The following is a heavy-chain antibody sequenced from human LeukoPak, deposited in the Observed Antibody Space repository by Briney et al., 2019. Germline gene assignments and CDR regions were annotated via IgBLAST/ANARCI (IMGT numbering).Heavy chain of an antibody. CDR2: MNSDNSV. V-gene: IGHV3-48*03. J-gene: IGHJ3*02. CDR1: GFTLTTSE. CDR3: AREVLTQAIYSGYNAFEI. Sequence: PGGSLRLSCAASGFTLTTSEMGWVRQAPGKGLEWVAYMNSDNSVLYGDSVKGRFTISSDKATNSLYLQMNSLRAEDTAVYYCAREVLTQAIYSGYNAFEIWGQGTMVTVSS. D-gene: IGHD5-12*01.